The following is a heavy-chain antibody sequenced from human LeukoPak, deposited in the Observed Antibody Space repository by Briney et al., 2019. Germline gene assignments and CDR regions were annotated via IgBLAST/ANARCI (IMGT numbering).Heavy chain of an antibody. Sequence: GGSLRLPCAASGFTFSSYAMSWVRQAPGKGLEWVSAISGSGGSTYYADSVKGRFTISRDNSKNTLYLQMNSLRAEDTAVYYCAKDQHPDSSSWYMKGYFQHWGQGTLVTVSS. CDR1: GFTFSSYA. CDR3: AKDQHPDSSSWYMKGYFQH. CDR2: ISGSGGST. J-gene: IGHJ1*01. V-gene: IGHV3-23*01. D-gene: IGHD6-13*01.